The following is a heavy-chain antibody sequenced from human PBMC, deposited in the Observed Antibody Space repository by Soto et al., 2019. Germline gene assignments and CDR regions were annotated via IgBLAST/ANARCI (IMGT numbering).Heavy chain of an antibody. J-gene: IGHJ2*01. CDR2: MNADGSEK. CDR3: ARDEMGGYFDL. CDR1: GFTFINYW. Sequence: ELHLVESGGGLVQPGGSLRLSCTASGFTFINYWMAWVRQAPGKGLEWVANMNADGSEKYYVDSVKGRFTISRDNAKNSLYLQMNSLRDEDTAAYYCARDEMGGYFDLWGRGTLVTVSP. D-gene: IGHD1-26*01. V-gene: IGHV3-7*05.